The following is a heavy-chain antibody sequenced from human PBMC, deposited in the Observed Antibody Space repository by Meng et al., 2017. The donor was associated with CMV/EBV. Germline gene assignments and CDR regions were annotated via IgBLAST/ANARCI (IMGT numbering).Heavy chain of an antibody. Sequence: SVKVSCKASGGTFSSYAISWVRQAPGQGVEWMGGIIPILGIANYAQKFQGRVTITADKSTSTAYMELSSLRSEDTAVYYCAREGGVVVPAAIEHYYYYYGMDVWGQGTTVTVSS. D-gene: IGHD2-2*02. J-gene: IGHJ6*02. CDR3: AREGGVVVPAAIEHYYYYYGMDV. CDR2: IIPILGIA. CDR1: GGTFSSYA. V-gene: IGHV1-69*10.